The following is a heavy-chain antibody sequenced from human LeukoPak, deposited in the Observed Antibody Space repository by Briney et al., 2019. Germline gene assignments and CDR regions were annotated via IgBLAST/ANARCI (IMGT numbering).Heavy chain of an antibody. CDR2: INPNSGGT. Sequence: GASVKVSCKASGYTFTGYYMHWVRQAPGQGLEWMGRINPNSGGTNYAQKFQGWVTMTRDTSISTAYMELSRLRSDDTAVYYCARTEGGSSFSGMDVWGKGTTVTVSS. V-gene: IGHV1-2*04. D-gene: IGHD6-13*01. CDR3: ARTEGGSSFSGMDV. J-gene: IGHJ6*04. CDR1: GYTFTGYY.